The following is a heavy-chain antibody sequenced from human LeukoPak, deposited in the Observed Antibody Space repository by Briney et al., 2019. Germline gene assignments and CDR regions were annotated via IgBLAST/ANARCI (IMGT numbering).Heavy chain of an antibody. D-gene: IGHD5-12*01. CDR3: VQEAVGIVATIN. J-gene: IGHJ4*02. CDR2: IYYSGST. CDR1: GGSISSSSYY. Sequence: SETLSLTCTVSGGSISSSSYYWGWIRQPPGKGLEWIGSIYYSGSTYYNPSLKSRVTISVDTSKNQFSLKLSSVTAADTAVYYCVQEAVGIVATINWGQGTLVTVSS. V-gene: IGHV4-39*07.